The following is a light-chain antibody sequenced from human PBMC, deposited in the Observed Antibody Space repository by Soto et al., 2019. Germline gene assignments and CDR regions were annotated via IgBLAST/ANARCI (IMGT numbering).Light chain of an antibody. CDR1: QGISNY. J-gene: IGKJ4*01. CDR3: QKYNNALALT. CDR2: TAS. V-gene: IGKV1-27*01. Sequence: DIQMTQSPSSLSASVGDRVTITCRASQGISNYLAWYQQKPGKVPKLLISTASTLQSGVPSRFSGSGSGTDFTLTISSLQPEDVATYYCQKYNNALALTFGGGTKVEI.